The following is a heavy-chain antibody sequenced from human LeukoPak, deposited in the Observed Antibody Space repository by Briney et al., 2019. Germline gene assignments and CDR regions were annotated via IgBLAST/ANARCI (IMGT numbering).Heavy chain of an antibody. Sequence: QPGGSLNPSWPASGLTFSSYPMTWVRQAPGKGREWFSAISGSGGSTYYADSVKGRFTISRDNSKNTLYLQMNSLRAEDTAVYYCAKEPPYNWNDGNYWGQGTLVTVSS. V-gene: IGHV3-23*01. CDR1: GLTFSSYP. J-gene: IGHJ4*02. CDR3: AKEPPYNWNDGNY. CDR2: ISGSGGST. D-gene: IGHD1-1*01.